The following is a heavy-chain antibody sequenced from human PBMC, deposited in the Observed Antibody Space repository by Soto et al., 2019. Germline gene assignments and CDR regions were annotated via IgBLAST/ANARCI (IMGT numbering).Heavy chain of an antibody. CDR2: INPNSGGT. V-gene: IGHV1-2*04. J-gene: IGHJ4*02. CDR1: GYTFTGYY. Sequence: ASVKVSCKASGYTFTGYYMHWVRQAPGQGLEWMGWINPNSGGTNYAQKFQGWVTMTRDTSISTAYMELSRLRSDDTAVYYCARGDGSGSYTGDYWGQGTLVTVSS. D-gene: IGHD3-10*01. CDR3: ARGDGSGSYTGDY.